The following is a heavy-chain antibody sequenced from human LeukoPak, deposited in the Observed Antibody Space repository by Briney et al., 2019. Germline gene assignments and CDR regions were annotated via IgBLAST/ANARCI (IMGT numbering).Heavy chain of an antibody. CDR1: GVSISSSSYY. Sequence: SETLSLTCTVSGVSISSSSYYWGWVRQPPGKGLEWIGTIYYSGSTYYNPSLKGRLTMSVDTSKNQFSLKLSSVTVADTAIYYCARQTYYYDSSGHPYWYFDLWGRGTLVTVSS. V-gene: IGHV4-39*01. CDR2: IYYSGST. CDR3: ARQTYYYDSSGHPYWYFDL. D-gene: IGHD3-22*01. J-gene: IGHJ2*01.